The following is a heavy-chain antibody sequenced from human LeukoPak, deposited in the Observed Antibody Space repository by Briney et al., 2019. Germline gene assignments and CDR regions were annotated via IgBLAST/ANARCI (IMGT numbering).Heavy chain of an antibody. J-gene: IGHJ6*02. CDR3: ARDSWSYYYGSGSYSDYYYYYGMDV. CDR1: GFTFSSYS. Sequence: GESLTLSCAASGFTFSSYSMNCVRQAPGKGLEWVSSISSSSSYIYYAESVKGRFTISRDNAKNSLYLQMNSLRAEDTAVYYCARDSWSYYYGSGSYSDYYYYYGMDVWGQGTTVTVSS. V-gene: IGHV3-21*01. D-gene: IGHD3-10*01. CDR2: ISSSSSYI.